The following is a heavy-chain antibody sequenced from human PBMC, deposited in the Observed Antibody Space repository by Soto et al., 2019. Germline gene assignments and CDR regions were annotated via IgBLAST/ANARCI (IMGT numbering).Heavy chain of an antibody. Sequence: QVQLVESGGGVVQPGRSLRLSCAASGFTFSSYGMHWVRQAPGKGLEWVAVISYDGSNKYYADSVKGRFTISRDNSNNTMQLQMKSLRAADTAVYYCAKERGSAFDYWGQGTLVTVSS. J-gene: IGHJ4*02. CDR1: GFTFSSYG. D-gene: IGHD6-6*01. CDR3: AKERGSAFDY. V-gene: IGHV3-30*18. CDR2: ISYDGSNK.